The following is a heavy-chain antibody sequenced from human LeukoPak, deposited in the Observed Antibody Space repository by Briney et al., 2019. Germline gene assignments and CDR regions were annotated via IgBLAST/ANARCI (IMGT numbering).Heavy chain of an antibody. V-gene: IGHV4-34*01. CDR1: GGSFSGYY. CDR2: INHSGST. Sequence: SETLSLTCAVYGGSFSGYYWSWIRQPPGKGLEWIGEINHSGSTNYNPSLKSRVTISVDTSKNQFSLKLSSVTAADTAVYYCARGTGLDYWGQGTLVTVSS. CDR3: ARGTGLDY. J-gene: IGHJ4*02. D-gene: IGHD4-11*01.